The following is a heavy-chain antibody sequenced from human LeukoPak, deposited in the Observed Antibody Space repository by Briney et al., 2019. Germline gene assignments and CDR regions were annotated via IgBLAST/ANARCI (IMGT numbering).Heavy chain of an antibody. CDR2: ISSSSSYI. Sequence: PGGSLRLSCAASGFTFSSYSMNWVRQAPGKGLEWVSSISSSSSYIYYADSVKGRFTISRDNAKNSLYLQMNSLRAEDTAVYYCARDSNTVGAFDIWGQGTMVTVS. D-gene: IGHD4-17*01. J-gene: IGHJ3*02. CDR1: GFTFSSYS. CDR3: ARDSNTVGAFDI. V-gene: IGHV3-21*01.